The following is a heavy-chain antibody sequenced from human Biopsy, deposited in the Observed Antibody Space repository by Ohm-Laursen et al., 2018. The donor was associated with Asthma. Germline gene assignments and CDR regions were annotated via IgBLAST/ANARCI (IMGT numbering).Heavy chain of an antibody. CDR2: INTNSGTP. Sequence: SVKVSCKASGYTFNSVAVMWVRQAPGQGLEWMGWINTNSGTPTYVQGFSGRSVFSLDPSVTTAHLQISSLKAEDTAVYYCARMISYYHEMRAPFFDYWGQGTLVTVSS. V-gene: IGHV7-4-1*02. D-gene: IGHD3-22*01. J-gene: IGHJ4*02. CDR1: GYTFNSVA. CDR3: ARMISYYHEMRAPFFDY.